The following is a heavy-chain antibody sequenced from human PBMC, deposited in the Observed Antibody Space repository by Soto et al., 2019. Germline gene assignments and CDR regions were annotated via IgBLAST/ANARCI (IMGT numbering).Heavy chain of an antibody. CDR3: ARRSYYYGSGRDYYYYGMDV. J-gene: IGHJ6*02. Sequence: ASETLSLTCTVSGGSISSYYWSWIRQPPGKGLEWIGYIYYSGSTNYNPSLKSRVTISVDTSKNQFSLKLSSVTAADTAVYYCARRSYYYGSGRDYYYYGMDVWGQGTTVTSP. CDR2: IYYSGST. CDR1: GGSISSYY. V-gene: IGHV4-59*01. D-gene: IGHD3-10*01.